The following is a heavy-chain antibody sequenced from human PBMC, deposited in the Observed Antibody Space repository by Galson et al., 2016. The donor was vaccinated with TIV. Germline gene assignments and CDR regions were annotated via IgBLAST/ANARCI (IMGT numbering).Heavy chain of an antibody. CDR3: ARRFYFDY. V-gene: IGHV1-46*01. CDR2: INPSDGGT. CDR1: GYTLTRYY. J-gene: IGHJ4*02. Sequence: SVKVSCKASGYTLTRYYIHWLRQAPGQGLEWMGIINPSDGGTTYAPKFQGRVTMTRDTSTATVYMESSGLRSEDTAIYYCARRFYFDYWGQGTLVTVSS.